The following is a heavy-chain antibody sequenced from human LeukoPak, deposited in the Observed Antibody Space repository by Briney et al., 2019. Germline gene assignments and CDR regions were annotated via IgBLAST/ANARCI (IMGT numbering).Heavy chain of an antibody. CDR2: VSTSSTTI. D-gene: IGHD4-11*01. CDR1: GFTFSSHR. Sequence: GGSLRLSCAASGFTFSSHRMHWVRQAPGQGLGWVAYVSTSSTTIQYADSVKGRFTISRDDAKNSLSLQMNSLRVEDTVVYYCARVIAIHTVTPFDHWGQGTLVTVSS. J-gene: IGHJ4*02. CDR3: ARVIAIHTVTPFDH. V-gene: IGHV3-48*04.